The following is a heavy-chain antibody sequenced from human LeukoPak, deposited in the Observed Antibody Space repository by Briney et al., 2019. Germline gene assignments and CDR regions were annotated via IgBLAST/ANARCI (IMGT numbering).Heavy chain of an antibody. V-gene: IGHV3-21*01. CDR2: ISSSLNCI. Sequence: GGSLRLPCVASGFTFSDYGMNWVRQAPGRGLEWVSSISSSLNCIYYADSVKGRFTISRDNAKHSLYLQMNSLRAEDTAVYYCATENNYIWGSFEDWGQGTLVIVSS. J-gene: IGHJ4*02. CDR3: ATENNYIWGSFED. CDR1: GFTFSDYG. D-gene: IGHD3-16*01.